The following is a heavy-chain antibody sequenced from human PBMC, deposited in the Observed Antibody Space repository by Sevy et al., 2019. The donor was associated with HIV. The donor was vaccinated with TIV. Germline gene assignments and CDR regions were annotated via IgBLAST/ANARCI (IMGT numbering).Heavy chain of an antibody. J-gene: IGHJ3*02. CDR2: IKQDGSEK. CDR1: GFTFSSYW. V-gene: IGHV3-7*01. CDR3: ARDRRRNAFDI. Sequence: GGSLRLSCAASGFTFSSYWMSWVRQAPGKGLEWVANIKQDGSEKYYVDSVKGRFTISIDNAKNSLYLQMNSLRAEDTAVYYCARDRRRNAFDIWGQGTMVTVSS.